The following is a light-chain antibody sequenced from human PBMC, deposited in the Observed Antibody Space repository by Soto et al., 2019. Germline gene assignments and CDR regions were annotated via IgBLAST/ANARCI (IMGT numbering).Light chain of an antibody. CDR2: GAS. V-gene: IGKV3-20*01. Sequence: EIVLTQSPGTLSLSPGERATLSCRASQRVSSSYLAWYQQKPGQTPRLLIYGASDRATGIPDRFSGSGSGTDFTLPISRLEPEDFAVYYCPQYHSSPVTFGQGTKVEIK. CDR3: PQYHSSPVT. CDR1: QRVSSSY. J-gene: IGKJ1*01.